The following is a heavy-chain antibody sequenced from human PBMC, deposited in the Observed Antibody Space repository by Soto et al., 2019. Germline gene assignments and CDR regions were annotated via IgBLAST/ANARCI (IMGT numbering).Heavy chain of an antibody. V-gene: IGHV5-10-1*01. D-gene: IGHD3-22*01. CDR2: IDPSDSYT. CDR1: GYSFTSYW. Sequence: PGESLKISCKGSGYSFTSYWISWVRQMPGKGLEWMGRIDPSDSYTNYSPSFQGHVTISADKSISTAYLQWSSLKASDTAMYYCARAEYYYDSSGYYFLGGNNYYYYYGMDVWGQGTTVTVSS. J-gene: IGHJ6*02. CDR3: ARAEYYYDSSGYYFLGGNNYYYYYGMDV.